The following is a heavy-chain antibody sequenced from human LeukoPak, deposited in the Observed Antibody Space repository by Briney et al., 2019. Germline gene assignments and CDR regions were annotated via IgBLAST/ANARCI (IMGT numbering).Heavy chain of an antibody. D-gene: IGHD3-9*01. Sequence: EASVKVSCKASGGTFSSYAISWVRQAPGQGLEWMGRIIPIIGIANYAQKFQGRVTITADKSTSTAYMELSSLRSEDTAVYYCARARDYDILTGYSDDAFDIWGQGTMVTVSS. V-gene: IGHV1-69*04. CDR1: GGTFSSYA. CDR2: IIPIIGIA. J-gene: IGHJ3*02. CDR3: ARARDYDILTGYSDDAFDI.